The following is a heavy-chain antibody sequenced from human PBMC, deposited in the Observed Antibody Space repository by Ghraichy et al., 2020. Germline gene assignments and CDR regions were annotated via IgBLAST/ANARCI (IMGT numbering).Heavy chain of an antibody. CDR2: MNPNSGNT. CDR1: GYTFTTYD. Sequence: ASVKVSCKASGYTFTTYDINWVRQATGQGLEWMGWMNPNSGNTGYAQKFQGRVTMTRNTSISTDYMELSSLRSEDTAVYYCARGGVVAGGMDVWGQVTTVTVSS. D-gene: IGHD3-16*01. CDR3: ARGGVVAGGMDV. J-gene: IGHJ6*02. V-gene: IGHV1-8*01.